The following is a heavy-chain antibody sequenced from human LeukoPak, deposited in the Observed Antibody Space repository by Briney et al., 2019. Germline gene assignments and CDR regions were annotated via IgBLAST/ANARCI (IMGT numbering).Heavy chain of an antibody. CDR2: IYPYDSDT. V-gene: IGHV5-51*01. CDR1: GYSFSIHW. J-gene: IGHJ4*02. Sequence: GESLKISCKGSGYSFSIHWIAWVRPMPGRGLEWMGIIYPYDSDTRFSPSFQGQVTISVDKSINTAYLQWGSLKASDTAMYYCARSYSSGWELDYWGQGTLVTVSS. D-gene: IGHD6-19*01. CDR3: ARSYSSGWELDY.